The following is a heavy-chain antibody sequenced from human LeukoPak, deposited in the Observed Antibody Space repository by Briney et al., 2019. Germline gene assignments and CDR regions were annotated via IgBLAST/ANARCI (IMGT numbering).Heavy chain of an antibody. J-gene: IGHJ3*02. D-gene: IGHD1-26*01. CDR3: ARDPHGGSGSDPHDAFDI. Sequence: GGSLRLSCAASGFTFRSYWMHWVRQAPGKGLVWVSHIKSDGSKTSYADSVKGRFTISRDNAKNTLYLQMNSLRAEDTAVYYCARDPHGGSGSDPHDAFDIWGQGTMVTVSS. CDR1: GFTFRSYW. CDR2: IKSDGSKT. V-gene: IGHV3-74*01.